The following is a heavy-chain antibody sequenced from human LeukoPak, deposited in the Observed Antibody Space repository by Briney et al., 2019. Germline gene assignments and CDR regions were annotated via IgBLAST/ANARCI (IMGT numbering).Heavy chain of an antibody. Sequence: GGSLRLSCAASGLTVSSSYMSWVRQAPGKGLEWVSIIYIGDNPHYADSVKGRFTISRHNSKNTLYLQMNNLRAEDTAVYYCARVRPWVFDYWGQGTLVTVSP. J-gene: IGHJ4*02. CDR3: ARVRPWVFDY. CDR1: GLTVSSSY. CDR2: IYIGDNP. V-gene: IGHV3-53*04.